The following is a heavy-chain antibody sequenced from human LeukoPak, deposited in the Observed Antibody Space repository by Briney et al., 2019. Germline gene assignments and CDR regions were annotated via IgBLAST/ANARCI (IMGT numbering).Heavy chain of an antibody. CDR2: INQSGST. CDR3: AREAVVVAAAFDI. Sequence: SETLSLTCAVYSGSFSGYYWSWIRQPPGKGLEGIGEINQSGSTNYNPSLRSRVTISVDTSKDQFSLKLSSLTAADTAVYYCAREAVVVAAAFDIWGQGTMVTVSS. D-gene: IGHD2-15*01. CDR1: SGSFSGYY. J-gene: IGHJ3*02. V-gene: IGHV4-34*01.